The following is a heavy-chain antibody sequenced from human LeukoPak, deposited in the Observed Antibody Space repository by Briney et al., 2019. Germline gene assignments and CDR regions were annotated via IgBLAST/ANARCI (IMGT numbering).Heavy chain of an antibody. CDR1: GGSISSYY. Sequence: PSETLSLTCTVSGGSISSYYWSWIRQPPGKGLEWIGYTYYSGSTNYNPSLKSRVTISVDTSKNQFSLKLSSVTAADTAVYYCARVGGAARPFSYYMDVWGKGTTVTVSS. D-gene: IGHD6-6*01. CDR3: ARVGGAARPFSYYMDV. CDR2: TYYSGST. V-gene: IGHV4-59*08. J-gene: IGHJ6*03.